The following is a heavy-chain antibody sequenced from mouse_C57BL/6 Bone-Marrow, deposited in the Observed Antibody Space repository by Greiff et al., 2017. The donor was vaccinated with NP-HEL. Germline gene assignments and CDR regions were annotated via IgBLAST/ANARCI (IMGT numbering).Heavy chain of an antibody. D-gene: IGHD2-5*01. CDR2: ISNLAYSI. Sequence: EVQLVESGGGLVQPGGSLKLSCAASGFTFSDYGMAWVRQAPRKGPEWVAFISNLAYSIYYADTVTGRFTISRENAKNTLYLEMSSLRSEDTAMYYCARHYSNEGFAYWGQGTLVTVSA. V-gene: IGHV5-15*01. J-gene: IGHJ3*01. CDR3: ARHYSNEGFAY. CDR1: GFTFSDYG.